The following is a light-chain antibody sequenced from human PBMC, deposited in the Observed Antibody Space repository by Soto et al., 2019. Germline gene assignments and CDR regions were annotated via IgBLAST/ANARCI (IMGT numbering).Light chain of an antibody. CDR3: SSYRSSSTIV. CDR1: SSDVGAYKF. CDR2: GVN. Sequence: QSALTQPASVSGSPGQSITITCSGTSSDVGAYKFVSWYQQRPGKAPQLIIYGVNNRPSGVSARFSGSKSGNTASLTISGLQTEDEAEYHCSSYRSSSTIVFGTGTKVTVL. V-gene: IGLV2-14*01. J-gene: IGLJ1*01.